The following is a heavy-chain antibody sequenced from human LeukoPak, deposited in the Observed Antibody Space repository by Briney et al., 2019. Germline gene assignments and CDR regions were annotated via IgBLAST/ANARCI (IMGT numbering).Heavy chain of an antibody. Sequence: ASVKVSCKASGGTFSSYAISWVRQAPGQGLEWMGIINPSGGSTSYAQKFQGRVTMTRDTSTSTVYMELSSLRSEDTAVYYCARNRDIAARGFPGYWGQGTLVTVSS. CDR3: ARNRDIAARGFPGY. J-gene: IGHJ4*02. D-gene: IGHD6-6*01. CDR1: GGTFSSYA. CDR2: INPSGGST. V-gene: IGHV1-46*01.